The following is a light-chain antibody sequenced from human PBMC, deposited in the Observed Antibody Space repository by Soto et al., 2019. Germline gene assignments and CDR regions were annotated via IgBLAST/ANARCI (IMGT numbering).Light chain of an antibody. CDR1: QSISGA. Sequence: EIVMTQSPATRSVSPGGRATLSCRASQSISGALAWYQQKPGQAPRLLIYGASTRATSFPARFSGSGSGTDFTLTISSLKYEDFAVYYCQQYNNWPWTFGQGTKVDIK. CDR3: QQYNNWPWT. J-gene: IGKJ1*01. CDR2: GAS. V-gene: IGKV3-15*01.